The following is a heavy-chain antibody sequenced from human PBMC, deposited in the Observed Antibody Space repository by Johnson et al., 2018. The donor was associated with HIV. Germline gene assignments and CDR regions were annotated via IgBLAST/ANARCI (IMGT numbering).Heavy chain of an antibody. D-gene: IGHD1-26*01. CDR2: IKSKTPGETT. Sequence: VQLVESGGGLVKPGGSLRLSCAASGFIFSNAWMHWVRQAPGKGLEWVGRIKSKTPGETTDYAAPVKGRFSISRDDSKNTLYLQMNSLKSEDTAVYYCTTDQVDSGSYYNAFHIWGQGTMVTVSS. CDR3: TTDQVDSGSYYNAFHI. V-gene: IGHV3-15*01. J-gene: IGHJ3*02. CDR1: GFIFSNAW.